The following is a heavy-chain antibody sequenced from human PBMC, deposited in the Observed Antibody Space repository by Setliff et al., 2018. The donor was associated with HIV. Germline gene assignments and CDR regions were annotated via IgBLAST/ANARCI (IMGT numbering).Heavy chain of an antibody. J-gene: IGHJ1*01. CDR2: VNRGRRT. V-gene: IGHV4-34*01. CDR3: ARESPSMSLDA. Sequence: SETLSLTCAVYGGSFSDYYWSWIRQPPGMGLEWIGEVNRGRRTNYNSSLKSRVTISVDTSKNQFSLKLSSVTAADTAVYYCARESPSMSLDAWGQGTLVTVSS. CDR1: GGSFSDYY. D-gene: IGHD3-10*02.